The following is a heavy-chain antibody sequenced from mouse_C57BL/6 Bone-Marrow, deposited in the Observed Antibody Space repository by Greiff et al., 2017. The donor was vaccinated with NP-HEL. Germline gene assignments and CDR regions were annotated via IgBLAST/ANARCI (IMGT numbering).Heavy chain of an antibody. D-gene: IGHD2-4*01. V-gene: IGHV1-81*01. CDR1: GYTFTSYG. CDR3: AREAYDYAAGFAY. CDR2: IYPRSGNT. Sequence: QVQLQQSGAELARPGASVKLSCKASGYTFTSYGISWVKQRTGQGLEWIGEIYPRSGNTYYNEKFKGKATLTADKSSSTAYMELRSLTSEDSAVYFCAREAYDYAAGFAYWGRGTLVTVSA. J-gene: IGHJ3*01.